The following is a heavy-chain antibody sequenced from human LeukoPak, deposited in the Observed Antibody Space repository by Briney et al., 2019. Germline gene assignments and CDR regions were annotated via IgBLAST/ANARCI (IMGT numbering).Heavy chain of an antibody. D-gene: IGHD5-18*01. CDR1: GFTFDHYA. CDR2: ITWNSDAI. J-gene: IGHJ4*02. Sequence: GRSLRLSCAASGFTFDHYAMHWVRQAPGKGLEWVSGITWNSDAIGYADSVKGRFTISRDNAKNSLYLQMNSLRAEDTAVYYCARHLSGITGYTYGRGIDYWGQGTLVTVSS. V-gene: IGHV3-9*01. CDR3: ARHLSGITGYTYGRGIDY.